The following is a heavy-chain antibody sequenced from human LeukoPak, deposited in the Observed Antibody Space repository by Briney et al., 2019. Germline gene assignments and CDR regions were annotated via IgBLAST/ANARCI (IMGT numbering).Heavy chain of an antibody. V-gene: IGHV3-74*01. Sequence: GGSLRLPCAASGFTFSSSWMHWVRQAPGKGLVWVSRITRDGSSTTYADSVKGRFTTSRDNAKNTLYLQMDSLRVDNTAVYYWARDPGYESWSPFWGGMDVWGNGTTVIVSS. J-gene: IGHJ6*04. CDR2: ITRDGSST. CDR1: GFTFSSSW. D-gene: IGHD3-16*01. CDR3: ARDPGYESWSPFWGGMDV.